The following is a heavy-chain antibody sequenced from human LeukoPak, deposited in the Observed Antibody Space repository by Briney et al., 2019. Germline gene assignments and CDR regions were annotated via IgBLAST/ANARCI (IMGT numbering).Heavy chain of an antibody. CDR2: IKEDGSVK. J-gene: IGHJ4*02. CDR3: ARERYGNYN. V-gene: IGHV3-7*03. D-gene: IGHD4-11*01. CDR1: GFTFSSFW. Sequence: GGSLRLTCAASGFTFSSFWMIWVRQAPGKGLEWVANIKEDGSVKNYVDSVKGRFTISRDNAKNSLFLQMNSLRAEDTAVYYCARERYGNYNWGQGTLVTVSS.